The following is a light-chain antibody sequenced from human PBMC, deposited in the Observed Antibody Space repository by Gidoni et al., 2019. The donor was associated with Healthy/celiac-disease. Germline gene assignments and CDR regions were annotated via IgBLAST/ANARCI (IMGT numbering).Light chain of an antibody. V-gene: IGKV3-11*01. CDR1: QSVSSY. CDR2: CAS. Sequence: PAHPSVSTGASATLHCRARQSVSSYLAWYQQKPGQAPRRLIFCASNRAAGIPARFSGSGSGTDFTLTISSLEPEDFAVYYCKRRRNRPPTFGQGTKVEIK. CDR3: KRRRNRPPT. J-gene: IGKJ1*01.